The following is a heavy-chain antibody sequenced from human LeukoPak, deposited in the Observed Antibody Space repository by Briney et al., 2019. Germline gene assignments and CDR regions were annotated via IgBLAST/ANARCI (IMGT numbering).Heavy chain of an antibody. D-gene: IGHD2-2*01. CDR2: INPNSGGT. V-gene: IGHV1-2*02. Sequence: ASVKVSCKASGYTFTGYYMHWVRQAPGQGLEWMGWINPNSGGTNYAQKFQGRVTMTRDTSISTAYMELSRLRSDDTAVYYCARVPDCSSTSCYFVWFDPWGQGTLVTVSS. CDR1: GYTFTGYY. J-gene: IGHJ5*02. CDR3: ARVPDCSSTSCYFVWFDP.